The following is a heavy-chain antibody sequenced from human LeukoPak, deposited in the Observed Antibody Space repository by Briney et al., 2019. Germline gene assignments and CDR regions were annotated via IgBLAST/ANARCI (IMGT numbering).Heavy chain of an antibody. CDR3: AKDGGIVVVVGYY. J-gene: IGHJ4*02. D-gene: IGHD2-15*01. CDR1: GFTFSSYA. V-gene: IGHV3-23*01. Sequence: PGGSLRLSCPAYGFTFSSYAMSWVRQAPGKGLEWVSAISGSGGSTYYADSVKGRFTISRDNSKNTLYLQMNSLRAEDTAVYYCAKDGGIVVVVGYYWGQGTLVTVSS. CDR2: ISGSGGST.